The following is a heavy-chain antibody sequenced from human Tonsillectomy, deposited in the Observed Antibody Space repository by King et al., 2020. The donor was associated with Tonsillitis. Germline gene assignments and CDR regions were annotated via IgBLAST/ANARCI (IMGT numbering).Heavy chain of an antibody. J-gene: IGHJ4*02. CDR3: TRDGSESFDY. CDR2: IRSKAHGGTP. Sequence: VQLVESGGGLVKPGRSLRLSCAASGVTFGDYAMSWFRQAPGKGLEWVGFIRSKAHGGTPEYAASLKGRFTISRDDSKSIAYLQMNSLKTEDTAVYYCTRDGSESFDYWGQGTLVTVSS. D-gene: IGHD3-10*01. CDR1: GVTFGDYA. V-gene: IGHV3-49*05.